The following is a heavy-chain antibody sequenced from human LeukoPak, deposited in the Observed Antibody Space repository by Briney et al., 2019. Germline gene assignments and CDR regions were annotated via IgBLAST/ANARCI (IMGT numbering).Heavy chain of an antibody. V-gene: IGHV4-59*01. CDR3: ARAPTWNYGMDV. D-gene: IGHD2/OR15-2a*01. CDR2: IYYPGST. J-gene: IGHJ6*02. Sequence: PSETLSLTCTVSGGSISNYYWSWIRQPPGKGLEWIGYIYYPGSTNYNPSLKSRVAISVDASKNQFSLKLSSVTAADAAVYHCARAPTWNYGMDVWGQGTTVTVSS. CDR1: GGSISNYY.